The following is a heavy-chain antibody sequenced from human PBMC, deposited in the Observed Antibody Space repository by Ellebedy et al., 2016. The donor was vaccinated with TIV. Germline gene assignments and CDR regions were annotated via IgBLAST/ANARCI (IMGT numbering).Heavy chain of an antibody. CDR3: ARDLGRSSWYRSYYYGMDV. CDR1: GYTFTGYY. Sequence: ASVKVSXXASGYTFTGYYMHWVRQAPGQGLEWMGWINPNSGGTNYAQKFQGWVTMTRDTSISTAYMELSRLRSDDTAVYYCARDLGRSSWYRSYYYGMDVWGQGTTVTVSS. V-gene: IGHV1-2*04. CDR2: INPNSGGT. D-gene: IGHD6-13*01. J-gene: IGHJ6*02.